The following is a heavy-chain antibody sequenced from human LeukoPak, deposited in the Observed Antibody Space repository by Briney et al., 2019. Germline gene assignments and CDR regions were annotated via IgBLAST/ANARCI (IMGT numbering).Heavy chain of an antibody. CDR1: GGSISSYY. CDR3: ARWGELRDFDY. D-gene: IGHD1-26*01. V-gene: IGHV4-4*09. J-gene: IGHJ4*02. CDR2: IYTSGST. Sequence: SETLSLTCTVSGGSISSYYWSWIRQPPGKGLEWIGYIYTSGSTNYNPSLKSRVTISVDTSKNQFSLKLSSVTAADTAVYYCARWGELRDFDYWGQGTLVTVSS.